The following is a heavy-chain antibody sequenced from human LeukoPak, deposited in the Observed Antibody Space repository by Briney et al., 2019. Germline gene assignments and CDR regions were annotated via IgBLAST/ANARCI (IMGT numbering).Heavy chain of an antibody. CDR2: MNPNSGNT. J-gene: IGHJ6*03. D-gene: IGHD6-13*01. CDR3: ARSYSSSWSVYYYYYYMDV. Sequence: ASVKVSCKASGYTFTSYDINWVRQATGQGLEWMGWMNPNSGNTGYAQKFQGRVTMTRNTSISTAYMELSSLRSEDTAVYYCARSYSSSWSVYYYYYYMDVWGKGTTVTVSS. CDR1: GYTFTSYD. V-gene: IGHV1-8*01.